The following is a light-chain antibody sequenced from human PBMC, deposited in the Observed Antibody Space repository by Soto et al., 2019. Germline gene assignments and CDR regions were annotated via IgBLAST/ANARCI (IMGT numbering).Light chain of an antibody. CDR1: QTISSW. CDR2: KAS. J-gene: IGKJ1*01. V-gene: IGKV1-5*03. CDR3: QHYKSYSEA. Sequence: DIQMTQSPSTLSGSVGDRVTITCRASQTISSWLAWYQQKPGQAPKLLIYKASTLKSGVPSRFSGSGSGTEFTLTISSLQPDDFATYYCQHYKSYSEAFGQGTKVEL.